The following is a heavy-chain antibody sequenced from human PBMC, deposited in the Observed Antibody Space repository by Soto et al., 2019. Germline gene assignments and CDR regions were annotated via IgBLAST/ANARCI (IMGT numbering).Heavy chain of an antibody. J-gene: IGHJ6*02. V-gene: IGHV1-58*01. CDR1: GFTFTRSA. Sequence: MQLVQSGPEVKKPGTSVKVSCEASGFTFTRSAVQWVRQARGQSLEWIGWVVVNSGNTNYAQKYQDRVTITRDMSTSTSYMELSSLGSEDTAVYYCATESPVLPVTAGAYYYYNGMDVWGQGATVTVSS. CDR3: ATESPVLPVTAGAYYYYNGMDV. D-gene: IGHD2-2*01. CDR2: VVVNSGNT.